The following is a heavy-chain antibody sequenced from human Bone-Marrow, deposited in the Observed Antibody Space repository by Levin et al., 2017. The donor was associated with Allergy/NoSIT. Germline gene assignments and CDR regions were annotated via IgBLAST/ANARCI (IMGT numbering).Heavy chain of an antibody. J-gene: IGHJ4*02. CDR2: IWYDGSNK. Sequence: GESLKISCAASGFIFSNYGIHWVRQAPGKGLEWVAIIWYDGSNKYYADSVKGRFTISRDNSKNTVYLQMNSLRAEDTAIYYCARDFRKSGDYWGQGTLVTVSS. CDR3: ARDFRKSGDY. V-gene: IGHV3-33*01. D-gene: IGHD6-25*01. CDR1: GFIFSNYG.